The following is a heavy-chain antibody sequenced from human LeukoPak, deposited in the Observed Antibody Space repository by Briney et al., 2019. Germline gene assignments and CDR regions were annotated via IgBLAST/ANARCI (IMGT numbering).Heavy chain of an antibody. CDR2: IYFGGTT. V-gene: IGHV3-53*01. D-gene: IGHD5/OR15-5a*01. CDR3: ARGDGVYVY. J-gene: IGHJ4*02. CDR1: GFTVSSNY. Sequence: GGSLRLSCAASGFTVSSNYMTWVRQAPGQGLEWVSVIYFGGTTYYADSVKGRFTISRDNSKNTVCLQMNSLRVEDTAVYYCARGDGVYVYWGQGTLVTVSS.